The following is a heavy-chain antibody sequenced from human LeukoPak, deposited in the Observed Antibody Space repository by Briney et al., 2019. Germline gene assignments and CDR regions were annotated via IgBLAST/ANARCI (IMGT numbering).Heavy chain of an antibody. J-gene: IGHJ4*02. CDR3: AKVDSSSRYYFDY. V-gene: IGHV3-23*01. Sequence: QTGGSLRLSCAASGFTFSSYAMSWVRQAPGKGLEWVSAISGSGGSTYYADSVKGRFTISRDNSKNTLYLQMNSLRAEDTAVYYCAKVDSSSRYYFDYWGQGTLVTVSS. D-gene: IGHD6-13*01. CDR1: GFTFSSYA. CDR2: ISGSGGST.